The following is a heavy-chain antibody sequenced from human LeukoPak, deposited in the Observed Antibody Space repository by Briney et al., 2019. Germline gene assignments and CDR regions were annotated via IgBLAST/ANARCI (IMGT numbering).Heavy chain of an antibody. D-gene: IGHD5-18*01. Sequence: SETLSLTCTVSGDSINTKSYYWGWIRQPPGKGLEWIGSIYYSGNTYYIPSLKSRVTLSIDTSKNQFSLRLSSVTAADTAVYYCARHSYGTFDYWGQGTLVTVSS. CDR3: ARHSYGTFDY. CDR1: GDSINTKSYY. CDR2: IYYSGNT. V-gene: IGHV4-39*01. J-gene: IGHJ4*02.